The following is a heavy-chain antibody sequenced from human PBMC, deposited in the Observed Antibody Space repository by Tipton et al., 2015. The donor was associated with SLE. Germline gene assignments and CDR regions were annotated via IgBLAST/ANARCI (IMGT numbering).Heavy chain of an antibody. CDR1: GFTFSSYG. D-gene: IGHD6-19*01. Sequence: SLRLSCAASGFTFSSYGMHWVRQAPGKGLEWVAFIRYDGSNKYYADSVKGRFTISRDNSKNTLYLQMNSLRAEDTAVYYCAKDQAVAGRMGYYYYGMDVWGQGTMVTVSS. CDR2: IRYDGSNK. V-gene: IGHV3-30*02. J-gene: IGHJ6*02. CDR3: AKDQAVAGRMGYYYYGMDV.